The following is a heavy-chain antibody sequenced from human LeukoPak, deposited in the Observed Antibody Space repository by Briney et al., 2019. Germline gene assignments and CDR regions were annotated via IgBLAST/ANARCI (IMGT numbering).Heavy chain of an antibody. J-gene: IGHJ2*01. CDR3: ARDSGYCSGGSCLLWYFDL. D-gene: IGHD2-15*01. CDR2: INPNSGGT. CDR1: GYTFTGYY. V-gene: IGHV1-2*02. Sequence: GASVRVSCKASGYTFTGYYMHWVRQAPGQGLEWMGWINPNSGGTNYAQKFQGRVTMTRDTSISTAYMELSRLRSDDTAVYYCARDSGYCSGGSCLLWYFDLWGRGTLVTVSS.